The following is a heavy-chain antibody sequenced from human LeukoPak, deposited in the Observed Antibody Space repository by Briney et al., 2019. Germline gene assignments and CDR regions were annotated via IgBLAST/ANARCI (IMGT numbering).Heavy chain of an antibody. CDR3: ALRYYDFWSGTFDY. V-gene: IGHV3-23*01. D-gene: IGHD3-3*01. CDR1: GFTFSSYA. J-gene: IGHJ4*02. CDR2: ISGSGGST. Sequence: GGSLRLSCAASGFTFSSYAMSWVRQAPGKGLEWVSAISGSGGSTYYADSVKGRFTISRDNSKNTLYLQMNSLRAEDTAVYYCALRYYDFWSGTFDYCGQGTLVTVSS.